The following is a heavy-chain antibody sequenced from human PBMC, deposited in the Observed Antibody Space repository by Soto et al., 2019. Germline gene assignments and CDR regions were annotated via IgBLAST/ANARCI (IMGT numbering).Heavy chain of an antibody. CDR1: GYTFTGYY. D-gene: IGHD6-13*01. CDR3: ASEVGSSSWNYNNWFDP. V-gene: IGHV1-46*01. CDR2: INPSGGST. J-gene: IGHJ5*02. Sequence: GASVKVSCKASGYTFTGYYMHWVRQAPGQGLEWMGIINPSGGSTSYAQKFQGRVTMTRDTSTSTVYMELSSLRSEDTAVYYCASEVGSSSWNYNNWFDPWGQGTLVTVSS.